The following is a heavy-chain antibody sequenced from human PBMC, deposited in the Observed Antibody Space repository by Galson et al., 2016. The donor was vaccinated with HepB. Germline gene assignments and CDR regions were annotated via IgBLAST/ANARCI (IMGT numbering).Heavy chain of an antibody. Sequence: SLRLSCAASGFSFSSYGMQWVRQAPAKGLEWVALIWYDGSDKYYADSVKGRFTISRDNSKKMLYLQMNSLRAEDTAIYYCAKDLLPSGAGREDYFDYWGQGTLVTVSS. V-gene: IGHV3-33*06. CDR2: IWYDGSDK. CDR3: AKDLLPSGAGREDYFDY. CDR1: GFSFSSYG. J-gene: IGHJ4*02. D-gene: IGHD6-19*01.